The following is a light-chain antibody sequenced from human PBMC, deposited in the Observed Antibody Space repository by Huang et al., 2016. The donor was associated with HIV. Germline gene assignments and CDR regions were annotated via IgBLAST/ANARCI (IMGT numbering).Light chain of an antibody. CDR3: QQYNNWLT. Sequence: EIVMTQSPATLSVSLGERVTLSCMASQSAGSRLAWYQQRPGQTPRLLIYDASTRASGLPARFSGTGSGTDFTLTISGVQSEDFAVYYCQQYNNWLTFGGGTKVDLK. CDR2: DAS. CDR1: QSAGSR. J-gene: IGKJ4*01. V-gene: IGKV3D-15*01.